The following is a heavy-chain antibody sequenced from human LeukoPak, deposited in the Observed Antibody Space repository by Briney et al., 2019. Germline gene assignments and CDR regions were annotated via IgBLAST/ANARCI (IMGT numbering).Heavy chain of an antibody. CDR3: ARTYSGSLRLVPFDI. Sequence: GGSLRLSCAASGFTFSSYSMNWVRQAPGKGLEWVSSISSSSSYIYYADSVKGRFTISRDNAKKSLYLQMNSLRAEDTAVYYCARTYSGSLRLVPFDIWGQGTMVPVFS. J-gene: IGHJ3*02. D-gene: IGHD1-26*01. V-gene: IGHV3-21*01. CDR1: GFTFSSYS. CDR2: ISSSSSYI.